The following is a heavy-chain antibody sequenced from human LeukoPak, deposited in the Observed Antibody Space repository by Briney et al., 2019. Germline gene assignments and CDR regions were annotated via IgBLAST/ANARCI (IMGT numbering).Heavy chain of an antibody. V-gene: IGHV4-59*01. D-gene: IGHD3-22*01. CDR1: GGSISSYY. CDR2: IYYSGST. CDR3: ARVTGYMIEDYFDY. Sequence: SETLSLTCTVSGGSISSYYWNWIRQPPGKGLEWIGYIYYSGSTNYNSSLKSRVTISVDTSKNQFSLRLSSVTAADTAVYYCARVTGYMIEDYFDYWGQGTLVTVSS. J-gene: IGHJ4*02.